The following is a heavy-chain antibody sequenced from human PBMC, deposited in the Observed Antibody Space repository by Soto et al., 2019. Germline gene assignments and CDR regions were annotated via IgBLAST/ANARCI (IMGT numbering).Heavy chain of an antibody. D-gene: IGHD3-9*01. CDR1: GGSISSSSYY. Sequence: PSETLSLTCTVSGGSISSSSYYWGWIRQPPGKGLEWIGSIYYSGSTYYNPSLKSRVTISVDTSKNQFSLKLSSVTAADTAAYYCVRQPILHVYDILTGAPDYFDYWGQGTLVTVSS. J-gene: IGHJ4*02. CDR2: IYYSGST. V-gene: IGHV4-39*01. CDR3: VRQPILHVYDILTGAPDYFDY.